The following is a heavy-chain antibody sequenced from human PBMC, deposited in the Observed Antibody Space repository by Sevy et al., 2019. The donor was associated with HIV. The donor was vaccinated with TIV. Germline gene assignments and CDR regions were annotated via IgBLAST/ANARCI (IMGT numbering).Heavy chain of an antibody. J-gene: IGHJ4*02. V-gene: IGHV3-30-3*01. Sequence: GGSLRLSCAASGFTFSGYAMHWVRQAPGKGLEWVAVISYDGSNKYYADSVKGRFTISRDNSKNTLYLQMNSLRAEDTAVYYCARGIPYCGGDCYPDYWGQGTLVTVSS. CDR3: ARGIPYCGGDCYPDY. D-gene: IGHD2-21*02. CDR2: ISYDGSNK. CDR1: GFTFSGYA.